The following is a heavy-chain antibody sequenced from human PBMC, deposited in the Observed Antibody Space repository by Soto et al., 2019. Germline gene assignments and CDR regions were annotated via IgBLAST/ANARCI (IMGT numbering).Heavy chain of an antibody. CDR3: ARVGMGARHAFDI. Sequence: PSETLSLTCAVYGGSFSGYYWSWIRQPPGKGLEWIGEINHSGSTNYNPSLKSRVTISVDTSKNQFSLKLSSVTAADTAVYYCARVGMGARHAFDIWGQGTMVT. V-gene: IGHV4-34*01. J-gene: IGHJ3*02. D-gene: IGHD1-26*01. CDR2: INHSGST. CDR1: GGSFSGYY.